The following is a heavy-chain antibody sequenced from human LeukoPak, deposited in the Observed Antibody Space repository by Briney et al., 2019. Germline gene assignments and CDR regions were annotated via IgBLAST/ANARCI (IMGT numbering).Heavy chain of an antibody. CDR2: ISSSSSYI. Sequence: GGSLRLSCAASGFTFSSYAMSWVRQAPGKGLEWVSSISSSSSYIYYADSVKGRFTISIDNAKNSLYLQMNSLRAEDTAVYYCARVYYDSSGYYYFDYWGQGTLVTVSS. J-gene: IGHJ4*02. D-gene: IGHD3-22*01. V-gene: IGHV3-21*01. CDR3: ARVYYDSSGYYYFDY. CDR1: GFTFSSYA.